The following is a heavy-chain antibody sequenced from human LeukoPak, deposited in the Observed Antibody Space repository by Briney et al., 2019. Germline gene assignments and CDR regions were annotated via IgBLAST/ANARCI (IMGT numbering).Heavy chain of an antibody. CDR2: IFYSGNT. Sequence: PSETLSLTCTVSGASITSYYWSWIRQPPGKGLEWIGYIFYSGNTNYNPSLKSRVTISIDTSKNQFSLNLSSVTATDSAVYYCARHEVNPNFDYWGQGTLVTVSS. J-gene: IGHJ4*02. CDR1: GASITSYY. CDR3: ARHEVNPNFDY. V-gene: IGHV4-59*08.